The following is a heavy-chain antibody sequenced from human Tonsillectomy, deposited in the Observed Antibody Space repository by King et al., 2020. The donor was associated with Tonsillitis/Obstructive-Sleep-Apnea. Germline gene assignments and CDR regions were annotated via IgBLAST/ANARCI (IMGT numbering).Heavy chain of an antibody. D-gene: IGHD3-9*01. Sequence: VQLVESGGGLVQPGGSLRLSCATSGFNLISYAMSWVRQAPGKGLEWVSAISGYGGGTHYADSVKGRFTISRDNSMSTLYLQMNSLRVDDTATYYCATVDWDGDHRQSWGQGTLVTVSS. CDR1: GFNLISYA. J-gene: IGHJ5*02. V-gene: IGHV3-23*04. CDR2: ISGYGGGT. CDR3: ATVDWDGDHRQS.